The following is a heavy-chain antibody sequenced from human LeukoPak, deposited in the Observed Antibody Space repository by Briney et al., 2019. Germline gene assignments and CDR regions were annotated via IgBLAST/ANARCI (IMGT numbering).Heavy chain of an antibody. J-gene: IGHJ3*02. D-gene: IGHD6-19*01. Sequence: SETLSLTCTVSGGSISSSSYYWGWIRQPPGKGLEWIGSIYYSGSTYYNPSLKSRVTISVDTSKNQFSLKLSSVTAADTAVYYCARGRSSSGWSPIHDAFDIWGKGTTVTVSS. V-gene: IGHV4-39*07. CDR1: GGSISSSSYY. CDR2: IYYSGST. CDR3: ARGRSSSGWSPIHDAFDI.